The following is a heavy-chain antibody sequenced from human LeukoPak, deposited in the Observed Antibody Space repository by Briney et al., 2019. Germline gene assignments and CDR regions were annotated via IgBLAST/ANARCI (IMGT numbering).Heavy chain of an antibody. D-gene: IGHD3-22*01. CDR2: INHSGRS. V-gene: IGHV4-34*01. CDR1: GGSFSGYF. CDR3: ALPFDYDSSGSVY. J-gene: IGHJ4*02. Sequence: TPSETLSLTCAVYGGSFSGYFWSWIRQPPGKGLEWIGEINHSGRSNYNPSLKSRVTISVDTSKNQFSLKLSSVTAADTAVYYCALPFDYDSSGSVYWGQGTLVTVSS.